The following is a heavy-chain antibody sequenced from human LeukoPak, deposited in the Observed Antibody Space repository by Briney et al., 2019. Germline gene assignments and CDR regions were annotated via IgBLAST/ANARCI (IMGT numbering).Heavy chain of an antibody. D-gene: IGHD5-24*01. CDR3: ASNMARGAFDI. CDR2: INPSGGST. CDR1: GYTFTSYY. J-gene: IGHJ3*02. Sequence: ASVKVSCKASGYTFTSYYMHWVRQAPGQGLEWMGIINPSGGSTSYAQKFQGRVTMTRDTSTSTVYMELSSLRSEDTAVYYSASNMARGAFDIWGQGTMVTVSS. V-gene: IGHV1-46*01.